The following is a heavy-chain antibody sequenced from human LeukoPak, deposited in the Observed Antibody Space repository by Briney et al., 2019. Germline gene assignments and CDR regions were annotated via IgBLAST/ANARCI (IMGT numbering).Heavy chain of an antibody. V-gene: IGHV4-39*07. J-gene: IGHJ5*02. D-gene: IGHD3-10*01. CDR1: GGSISSSSYY. CDR3: ARHYMVRGVMRGGGWFDP. CDR2: IYYSGST. Sequence: PSETLSLTCTVSGGSISSSSYYWGWIRQPPGKGLEWIGSIYYSGSTYYNPSLKSRVTISVDTSKNQFSLKLSSVTAADTAVYYCARHYMVRGVMRGGGWFDPWGQGTLVTVSS.